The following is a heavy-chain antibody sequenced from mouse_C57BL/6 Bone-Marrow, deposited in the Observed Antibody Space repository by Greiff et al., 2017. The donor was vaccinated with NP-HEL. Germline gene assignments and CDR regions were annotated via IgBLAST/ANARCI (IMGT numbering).Heavy chain of an antibody. CDR1: GYTFNDYY. V-gene: IGHV1-26*01. Sequence: EVQLQQSGPELVKPGASVKISCKASGYTFNDYYMNWVKQSHGKSLEWIGDINPNNGGTSSNQKFTGKATLTVDKSYSTDYMEIGSLTSEDSAVYYCARGEDYGSSDWYFDVWGTGTTVTVSS. CDR2: INPNNGGT. J-gene: IGHJ1*03. CDR3: ARGEDYGSSDWYFDV. D-gene: IGHD1-1*01.